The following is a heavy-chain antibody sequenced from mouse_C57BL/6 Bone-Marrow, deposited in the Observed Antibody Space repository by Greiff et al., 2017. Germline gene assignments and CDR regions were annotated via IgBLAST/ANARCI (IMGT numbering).Heavy chain of an antibody. CDR2: IYIGNGYT. D-gene: IGHD5-1*01. Sequence: EVQRVESGAELVRPGSSVKMSCKTSGYTFTSYGINWVKQRPGQGLEWIGYIYIGNGYTEYNEKFKGKATLNSDTSSSTAYMQLRSLSSEDSAIYFFTSYYLDHWGQGTTLTVSS. CDR3: TSYYLDH. J-gene: IGHJ2*01. V-gene: IGHV1-58*01. CDR1: GYTFTSYG.